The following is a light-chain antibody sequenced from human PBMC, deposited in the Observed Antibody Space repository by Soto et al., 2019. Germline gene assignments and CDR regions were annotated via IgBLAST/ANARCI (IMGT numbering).Light chain of an antibody. Sequence: DIVMTQSPATLSVAPGERVTFSCRASQGVSRKLAWYQHKPGQAPRLLISGASTGATGIPARYSGSGSGTEFTLTISSLQSEDFEIYYCQQYNNRPITFGQGTRLEIK. V-gene: IGKV3-15*01. CDR2: GAS. CDR3: QQYNNRPIT. CDR1: QGVSRK. J-gene: IGKJ5*01.